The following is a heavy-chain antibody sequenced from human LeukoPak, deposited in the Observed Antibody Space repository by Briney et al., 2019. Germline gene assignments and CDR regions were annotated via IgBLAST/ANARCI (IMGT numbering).Heavy chain of an antibody. CDR2: IYPGDSDT. Sequence: GESLKISCKGSGYSITSYWIGWVRQMPGKGLEWMGIIYPGDSDTRYSPSFRGQVTISADKSISTAYLQWRSLKASDTAMYYCARGARRLYYDSSGYYVYWGQGTLVTVSS. J-gene: IGHJ4*02. CDR3: ARGARRLYYDSSGYYVY. V-gene: IGHV5-51*01. D-gene: IGHD3-22*01. CDR1: GYSITSYW.